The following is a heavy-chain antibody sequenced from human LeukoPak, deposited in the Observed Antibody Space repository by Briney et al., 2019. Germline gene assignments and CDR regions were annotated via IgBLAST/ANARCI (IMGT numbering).Heavy chain of an antibody. Sequence: GGSLRLSCEASNFTFSDYPMNWVRQAPGRGLEWVSYINGDGSSIYYADSLKGRFTISRDNAKRSVYLQMNSLRAEDTAVYYCARGGYGFDYWGQGTLVAASS. V-gene: IGHV3-48*01. CDR3: ARGGYGFDY. J-gene: IGHJ4*02. CDR1: NFTFSDYP. CDR2: INGDGSSI. D-gene: IGHD6-25*01.